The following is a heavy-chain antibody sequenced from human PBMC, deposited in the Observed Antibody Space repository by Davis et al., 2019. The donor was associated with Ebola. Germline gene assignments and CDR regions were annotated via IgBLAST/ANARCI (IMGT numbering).Heavy chain of an antibody. CDR2: IRSKANNYAT. V-gene: IGHV3-73*01. D-gene: IGHD3-10*01. CDR3: IGDPNWELGY. J-gene: IGHJ4*02. CDR1: GFTFSGSS. Sequence: PGGSLRLSCEGSGFTFSGSSIHWVRQASGKGLEWLGRIRSKANNYATTYAASVNGRFKISRADSQNTAYLEMTSLKTEDTAVYYCIGDPNWELGYWGQGTLVTVSS.